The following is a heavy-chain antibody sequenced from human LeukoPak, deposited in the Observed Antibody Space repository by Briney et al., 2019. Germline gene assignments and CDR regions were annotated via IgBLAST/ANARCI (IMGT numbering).Heavy chain of an antibody. Sequence: PSETLSLTCTVSGGSISSGSYYWSWIRQPAGKGLEWIGRIYTSGSTNYNPSLKSRVTISVDTSKNQFSLKLSSVTAADTAVYYCARIRLHPSSYYYYYYMDVWGKGTTVTVSS. J-gene: IGHJ6*03. CDR2: IYTSGST. D-gene: IGHD4-11*01. V-gene: IGHV4-61*02. CDR1: GGSISSGSYY. CDR3: ARIRLHPSSYYYYYYMDV.